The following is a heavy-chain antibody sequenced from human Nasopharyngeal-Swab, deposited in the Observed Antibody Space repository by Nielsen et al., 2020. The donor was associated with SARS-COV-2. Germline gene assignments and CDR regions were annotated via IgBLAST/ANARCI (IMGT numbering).Heavy chain of an antibody. CDR3: ATEWAYLRNSGSFRYLGY. Sequence: ASVKVSCKVSGYPLTELSMHWVRQAPGKGLEWMGGFDPEDGETIYAQKFQGRVTMTEDTSTDTAYMELSSLRSEDTAVYYCATEWAYLRNSGSFRYLGYWGQGTLVTVSS. CDR1: GYPLTELS. CDR2: FDPEDGET. D-gene: IGHD1-26*01. V-gene: IGHV1-24*01. J-gene: IGHJ4*02.